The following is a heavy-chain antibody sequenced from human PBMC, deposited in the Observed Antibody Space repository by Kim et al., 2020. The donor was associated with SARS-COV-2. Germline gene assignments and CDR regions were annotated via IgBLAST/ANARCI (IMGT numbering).Heavy chain of an antibody. D-gene: IGHD2-15*01. J-gene: IGHJ5*02. Sequence: TNYNPSLKSRVTISVDTSKNQFSLKLSSVTAADTAVYYCARSRSGGTLDPWGQGTLVTVSS. CDR2: T. V-gene: IGHV4-4*09. CDR3: ARSRSGGTLDP.